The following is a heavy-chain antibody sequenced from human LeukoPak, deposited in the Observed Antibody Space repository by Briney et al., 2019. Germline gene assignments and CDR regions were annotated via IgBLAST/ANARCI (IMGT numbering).Heavy chain of an antibody. CDR3: ARVRDSSGYYYEHPDRYFDY. CDR2: IYSGGST. D-gene: IGHD3-22*01. Sequence: PGGSLRLSCAASGFTVSSNYMSWVRQAPGKGLEWVSVIYSGGSTYYADSVKGRFTISRDNSKNTLYLQMNSLRAEDTAVYYCARVRDSSGYYYEHPDRYFDYWGQGTLVTVSS. V-gene: IGHV3-66*01. J-gene: IGHJ4*02. CDR1: GFTVSSNY.